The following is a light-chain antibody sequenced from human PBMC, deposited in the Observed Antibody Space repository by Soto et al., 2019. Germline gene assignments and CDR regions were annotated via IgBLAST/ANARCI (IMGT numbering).Light chain of an antibody. V-gene: IGLV2-14*01. CDR1: SSDVGGYNY. J-gene: IGLJ2*01. CDR3: SSYTSSSTHVV. CDR2: DVS. Sequence: QSALTQPASVSGSPGQSITISCTGTSSDVGGYNYVSWYHQHPGKAPKLMIYDVSNRPSGVSDRFSGSKSGNTASLTISGLQAEDVADYYCSSYTSSSTHVVFGGGTKLTVL.